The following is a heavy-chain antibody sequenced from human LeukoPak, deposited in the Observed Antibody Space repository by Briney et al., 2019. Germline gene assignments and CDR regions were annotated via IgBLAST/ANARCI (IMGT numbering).Heavy chain of an antibody. Sequence: ASVKVSCKASGGTFGSYTISWVRQAPGQGLEWMGRIIPILGIANYAQKFQGRVTITADKSTSTAYMELSSLRSEDTAVYYCARDPPTVTTYMDVWGKGTTVTVSS. CDR2: IIPILGIA. J-gene: IGHJ6*03. V-gene: IGHV1-69*04. CDR1: GGTFGSYT. CDR3: ARDPPTVTTYMDV. D-gene: IGHD4-17*01.